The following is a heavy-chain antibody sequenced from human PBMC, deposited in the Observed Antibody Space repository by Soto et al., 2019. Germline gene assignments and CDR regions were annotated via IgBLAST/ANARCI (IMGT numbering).Heavy chain of an antibody. J-gene: IGHJ4*02. V-gene: IGHV3-7*03. CDR3: ARDEGYCSGGNCDTVLDS. D-gene: IGHD2-15*01. CDR1: GFNFNNYY. Sequence: GGSLRLSCTVSGFNFNNYYVSWVRQAPGKGPEWVAHINQDGSEKQYVDSVKGRFTISRDNAKNSLFLQMNSLRDEDTAVYYCARDEGYCSGGNCDTVLDSWGQGTLVTVSS. CDR2: INQDGSEK.